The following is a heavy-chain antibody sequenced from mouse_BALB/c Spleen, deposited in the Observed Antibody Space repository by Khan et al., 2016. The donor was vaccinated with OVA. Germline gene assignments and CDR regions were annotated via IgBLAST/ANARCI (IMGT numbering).Heavy chain of an antibody. CDR2: IWSDGST. J-gene: IGHJ3*01. CDR3: ARELRLGGFAY. CDR1: GFSLTGYG. D-gene: IGHD1-2*01. Sequence: VQLQESGPGLVAPSQSLSITCTVSGFSLTGYGVNWIRQPPGKDLEWLGMIWSDGSTDYNSALKSRLSINKDNSNSQVFLKMNSLQTDDTARYFCARELRLGGFAYWGQGTLVTVST. V-gene: IGHV2-6-7*01.